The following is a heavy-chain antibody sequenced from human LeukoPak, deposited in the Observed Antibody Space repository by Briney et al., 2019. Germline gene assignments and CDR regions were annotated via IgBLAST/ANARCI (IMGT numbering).Heavy chain of an antibody. CDR3: ARGGPVAGISYYFDY. D-gene: IGHD6-19*01. V-gene: IGHV4-34*01. CDR2: INHSGST. J-gene: IGHJ4*02. Sequence: PSETLSLTCAVYGGSFSGYYWSWIRQPPGKGLEWIGEINHSGSTNHNPSLKSRVTISVDTSKNQFSLKLSSVTAADTAVYYCARGGPVAGISYYFDYWGQGTPVTVSS. CDR1: GGSFSGYY.